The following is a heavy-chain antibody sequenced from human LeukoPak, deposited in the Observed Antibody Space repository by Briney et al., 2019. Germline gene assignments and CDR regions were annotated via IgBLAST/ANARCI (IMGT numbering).Heavy chain of an antibody. J-gene: IGHJ4*02. D-gene: IGHD3-3*01. CDR1: EFTFSNYW. Sequence: GGSLRLSCATSEFTFSNYWMSWVRQAPGKGLEWVANIKQDGSEKYYVDSVKGRFTISRDNAKNSLYLQMNSLRAEDTAVYYCARRFFDYWGQGTLVTVSS. V-gene: IGHV3-7*01. CDR2: IKQDGSEK. CDR3: ARRFFDY.